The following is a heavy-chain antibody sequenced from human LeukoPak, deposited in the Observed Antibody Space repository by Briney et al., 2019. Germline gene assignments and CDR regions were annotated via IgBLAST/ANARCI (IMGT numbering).Heavy chain of an antibody. CDR1: GYTFTSYY. V-gene: IGHV1-46*01. J-gene: IGHJ6*02. CDR3: ARPYDFWSGYGKSMNYGMDV. Sequence: WASVTVSCKASGYTFTSYYMHWVRQAPGQGLEWMGIINPSGGSTSYAQKFQGRVTMTRDTSTSTVYMELSSLRSEDTAVYYCARPYDFWSGYGKSMNYGMDVWGQGTTVTVSS. D-gene: IGHD3-3*01. CDR2: INPSGGST.